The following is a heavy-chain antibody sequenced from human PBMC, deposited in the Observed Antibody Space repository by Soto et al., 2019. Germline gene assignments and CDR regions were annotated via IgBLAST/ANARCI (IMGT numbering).Heavy chain of an antibody. Sequence: SETLSLTCTVSGDSISTDYWSWIRQPPGKGLDWIGYIYHSGSTYYNPSLKSRVTISVDRSKNQFSLKLSSVTAADTAVYYCVRVPDYWGQGTLVTVSS. J-gene: IGHJ4*02. CDR3: VRVPDY. CDR1: GDSISTDY. V-gene: IGHV4-30-2*01. CDR2: IYHSGST.